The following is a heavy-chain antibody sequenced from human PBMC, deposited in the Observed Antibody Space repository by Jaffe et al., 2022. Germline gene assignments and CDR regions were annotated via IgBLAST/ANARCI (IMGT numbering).Heavy chain of an antibody. Sequence: QVHLKESGPGLVKPSETLSLNCIVSGDSINRGYYWAWIRQPPGKGLEWIGNLYHSGNTYYNPSLKSRVTISVDTSKNQLSLNLTSVTAADTAFYYCARQGISPYSTSWIQFWGQGSLVTVSS. CDR2: LYHSGNT. J-gene: IGHJ4*02. CDR1: GDSINRGYY. D-gene: IGHD6-13*01. V-gene: IGHV4-38-2*02. CDR3: ARQGISPYSTSWIQF.